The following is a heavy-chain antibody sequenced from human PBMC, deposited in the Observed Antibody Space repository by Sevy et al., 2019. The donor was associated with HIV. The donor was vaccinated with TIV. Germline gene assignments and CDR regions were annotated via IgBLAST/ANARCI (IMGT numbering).Heavy chain of an antibody. CDR2: ISYDESNK. CDR1: GFTFSSYG. Sequence: GGSLRLSCAASGFTFSSYGMHWVRQAPGKGLEWVAVISYDESNKYYADSVKGRFTISRDNSKNTLYLQMNSLRAEDTAVYYCAKDLNLPLEWLLQPRGYFDYWGQGTLVTVSS. J-gene: IGHJ4*02. D-gene: IGHD3-3*01. V-gene: IGHV3-30*18. CDR3: AKDLNLPLEWLLQPRGYFDY.